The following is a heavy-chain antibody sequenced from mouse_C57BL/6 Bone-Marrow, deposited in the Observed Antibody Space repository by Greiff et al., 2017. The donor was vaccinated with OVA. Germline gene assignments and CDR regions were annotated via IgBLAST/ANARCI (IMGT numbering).Heavy chain of an antibody. CDR3: ARFGNYAWFAY. D-gene: IGHD2-1*01. CDR2: INPNNGGT. CDR1: GYTFTDYY. V-gene: IGHV1-26*01. J-gene: IGHJ3*01. Sequence: EVQLQQSGPELVKPGASVQISCKASGYTFTDYYMNWVKQSHGKSLEWIGDINPNNGGTSYNQKFKGKATLTVDKSSSTAYMELRSLTSEDSAVYYCARFGNYAWFAYWGQGTLVTVSA.